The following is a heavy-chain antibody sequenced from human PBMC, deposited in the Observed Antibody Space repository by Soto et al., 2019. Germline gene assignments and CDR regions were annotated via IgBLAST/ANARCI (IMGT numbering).Heavy chain of an antibody. CDR3: ARVLKCLSSSCMNWFDP. CDR2: IYYSGST. CDR1: GGSISSGGYY. Sequence: QVQLQESGPGLVKPSQTLSLTCTVSGGSISSGGYYWSWIRQHPGKGLEWIGYIYYSGSTYYNPSLKSRVTISVDTSKHQFSLKLSSVTAADTAVYYCARVLKCLSSSCMNWFDPWGQGTLVTVSS. V-gene: IGHV4-31*03. D-gene: IGHD6-13*01. J-gene: IGHJ5*02.